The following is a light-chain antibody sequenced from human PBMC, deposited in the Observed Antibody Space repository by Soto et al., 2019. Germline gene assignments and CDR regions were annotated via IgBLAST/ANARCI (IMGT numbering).Light chain of an antibody. CDR2: SNN. CDR3: AAWDDSLNGLVV. Sequence: QSVLTQPPSASGTPGQRVTISCSGSSSNIGSNTVNWYQQLPGTAPKLLIYSNNQRPSGVPDRFSGSKSGTSASLAISGLQSEDEADYYCAAWDDSLNGLVVFGGGTKPTVL. V-gene: IGLV1-44*01. J-gene: IGLJ2*01. CDR1: SSNIGSNT.